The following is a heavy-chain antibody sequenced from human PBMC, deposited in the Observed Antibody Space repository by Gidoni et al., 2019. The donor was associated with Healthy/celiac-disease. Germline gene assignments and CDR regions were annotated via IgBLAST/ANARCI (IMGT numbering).Heavy chain of an antibody. V-gene: IGHV4-59*01. J-gene: IGHJ4*02. CDR2: LYYSGST. CDR3: ARCGPKKPPDY. CDR1: GVSISSYY. Sequence: QAQLQASCPGLVTPSETLSLTCTVAGVSISSYYWSWIRQPPGKGLEWIGYLYYSGSTNSNPSLQSRVTISVDTSKNQFSLKLSSVTAADTAVYYCARCGPKKPPDYWGQGTLVTVSS. D-gene: IGHD2-21*01.